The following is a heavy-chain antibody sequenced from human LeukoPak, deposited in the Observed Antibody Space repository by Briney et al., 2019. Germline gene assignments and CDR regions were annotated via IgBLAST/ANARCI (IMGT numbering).Heavy chain of an antibody. V-gene: IGHV3-48*03. D-gene: IGHD2-15*01. CDR2: ISSSGSTI. CDR3: ARDLSSPYCSGGSCYSASDY. CDR1: GFTFSSYE. J-gene: IGHJ4*02. Sequence: PGGSLRLSCAASGFTFSSYEMNWVRQAPGKGLEWVSYISSSGSTIYYADSVKGRFTISRDNAKNSLYLQMNSLRAEDTALYYCARDLSSPYCSGGSCYSASDYWGQGTLVTVSS.